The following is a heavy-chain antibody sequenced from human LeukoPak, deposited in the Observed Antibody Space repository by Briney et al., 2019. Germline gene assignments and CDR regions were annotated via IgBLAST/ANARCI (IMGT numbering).Heavy chain of an antibody. CDR3: AKDRYSYAFEYSDS. CDR2: ISNDGSKK. V-gene: IGHV3-30*18. D-gene: IGHD5-18*01. J-gene: IGHJ4*02. CDR1: GFTFSSYG. Sequence: PGGSLRLSCAASGFTFSSYGMHWVRQAPGKGLDWVAVISNDGSKKYYADSVKGRFTISRDNSKNTLSLQVSSLRTEDTAVYYCAKDRYSYAFEYSDSWGQGTLFTVSS.